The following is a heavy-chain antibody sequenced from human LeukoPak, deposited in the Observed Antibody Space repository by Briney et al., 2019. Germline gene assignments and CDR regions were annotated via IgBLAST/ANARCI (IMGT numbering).Heavy chain of an antibody. CDR2: IKQDGSEK. D-gene: IGHD3-3*01. J-gene: IGHJ3*02. CDR1: GFTFSSYW. CDR3: ARDPYVASGAFDI. V-gene: IGHV3-7*01. Sequence: GGSLRLSCAASGFTFSSYWMSWVRQAPGRGLEWVANIKQDGSEKYYVDSVKGRFTISRDNAKNSLYLQMNSLRAEDTAVYYCARDPYVASGAFDIWGQGTMVTVSS.